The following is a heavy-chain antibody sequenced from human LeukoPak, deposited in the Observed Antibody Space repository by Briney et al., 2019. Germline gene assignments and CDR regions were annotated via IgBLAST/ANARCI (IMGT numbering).Heavy chain of an antibody. V-gene: IGHV3-7*01. D-gene: IGHD3-10*01. CDR3: ARSGRGVDSFYFYMDV. CDR2: IKHDGSEKQDGSEK. J-gene: IGHJ6*03. Sequence: PGGSLRLSCAASGFTFSQYWMSWVRQAPGKGLEGVANIKHDGSEKQDGSEKNYVDSVRGRFTISRDNAKNSLYLRMNSLRAEDTAVYYCARSGRGVDSFYFYMDVWGKGTTVTVSS. CDR1: GFTFSQYW.